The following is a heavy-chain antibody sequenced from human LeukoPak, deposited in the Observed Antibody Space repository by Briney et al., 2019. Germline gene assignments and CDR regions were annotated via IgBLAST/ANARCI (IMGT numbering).Heavy chain of an antibody. Sequence: GGSLRLSCAASGFTFSSRWMSWVRQAPGKGLEWVAHINEDGSHKDYVDSLKGRFTISRDNAKDSLFLQMNSLRAEDTAVYYCARDWGRAFDPWGQGTLVTVSS. J-gene: IGHJ5*02. CDR1: GFTFSSRW. CDR3: ARDWGRAFDP. V-gene: IGHV3-7*01. CDR2: INEDGSHK. D-gene: IGHD3-16*01.